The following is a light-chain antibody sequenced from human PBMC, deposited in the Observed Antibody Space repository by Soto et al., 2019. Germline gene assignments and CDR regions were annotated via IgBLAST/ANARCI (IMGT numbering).Light chain of an antibody. Sequence: QPVLTQPPSVSGAPGQRVTISCTGSRSNIGAGYDVHWYQQLPGTAPKLLIYVNSNRPSGVPDRFSASKSGTSASLAITGLQAEDEADYYCQSYDSSLSGWVFGGGTKLTVL. CDR2: VNS. CDR1: RSNIGAGYD. V-gene: IGLV1-40*01. CDR3: QSYDSSLSGWV. J-gene: IGLJ3*02.